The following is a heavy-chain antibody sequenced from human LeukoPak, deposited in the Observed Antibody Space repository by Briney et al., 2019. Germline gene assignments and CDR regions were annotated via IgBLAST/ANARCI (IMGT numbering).Heavy chain of an antibody. V-gene: IGHV3-21*01. CDR3: AREADSGSYYLDY. D-gene: IGHD1-26*01. J-gene: IGHJ4*02. CDR1: GFTFSSYS. Sequence: GGSLRLSCAASGFTFSSYSMNWVRQAPGKGLEWVSSISSSSSYIYYADSVEGRFTISRDNAKNSLYLQMNSLRAEDTAVYYCAREADSGSYYLDYWGQGTLVTVSS. CDR2: ISSSSSYI.